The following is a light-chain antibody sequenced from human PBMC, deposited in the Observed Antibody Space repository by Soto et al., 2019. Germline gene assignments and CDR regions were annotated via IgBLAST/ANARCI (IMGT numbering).Light chain of an antibody. J-gene: IGLJ2*01. CDR2: SHN. CDR3: AAWDDSLNGRV. CDR1: STNIGSNT. Sequence: QSVLTQPPSASGTPGQRVTISCSGSSTNIGSNTVNWYQQLPGTAPKLLIYSHNRRPSGVPDRFSGSKSGPSASLAISGLQSEDEADYYCAAWDDSLNGRVFGGGTKVTVL. V-gene: IGLV1-44*01.